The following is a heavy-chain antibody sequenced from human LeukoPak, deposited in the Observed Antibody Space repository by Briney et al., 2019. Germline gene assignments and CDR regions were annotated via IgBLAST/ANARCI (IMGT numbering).Heavy chain of an antibody. CDR3: ARDKQHSYGRYFDH. J-gene: IGHJ4*02. D-gene: IGHD5-18*01. V-gene: IGHV4-59*01. CDR1: AGSISTYH. Sequence: SETLSLTCTVSAGSISTYHWNWIRKSPEKGLEWIGYMQSTGNSNYNPSFKSRVTISVDMSRNQIVLYLSSVTAADTAMYFCARDKQHSYGRYFDHWGQGILVTVSS. CDR2: MQSTGNS.